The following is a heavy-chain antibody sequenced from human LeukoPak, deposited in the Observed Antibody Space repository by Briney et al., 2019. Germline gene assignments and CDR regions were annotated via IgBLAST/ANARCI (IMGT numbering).Heavy chain of an antibody. CDR2: IYYSGST. D-gene: IGHD3-10*01. Sequence: ASETLSLTCTVSGGSVSSGSYYWSWIRQPPGKGLEWIGYIYYSGSTNHNPSLKSRVTISVDTSKNQFSLKLSSVTAADTAVYYCARRAIWFGELLFYDYWGQGTLVTVSS. V-gene: IGHV4-61*01. CDR3: ARRAIWFGELLFYDY. J-gene: IGHJ4*02. CDR1: GGSVSSGSYY.